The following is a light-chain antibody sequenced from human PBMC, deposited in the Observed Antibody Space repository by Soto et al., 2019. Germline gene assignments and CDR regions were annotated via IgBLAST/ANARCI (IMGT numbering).Light chain of an antibody. CDR2: GAS. V-gene: IGKV3-20*01. CDR1: QSVRSSY. Sequence: IELCKSPGAVSLPPAERATLSCRASQSVRSSYLAWYQQKPGQAPRLLIYGASNRATGIADRFSGSGSGTDFTLTICRLEPEDFILDCCQLYAYLPLSFAGGTKLDFK. J-gene: IGKJ4*01. CDR3: QLYAYLPLS.